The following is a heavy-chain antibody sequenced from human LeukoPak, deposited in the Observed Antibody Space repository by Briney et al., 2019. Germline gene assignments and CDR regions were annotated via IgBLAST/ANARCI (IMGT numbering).Heavy chain of an antibody. CDR3: ARHNHGYDWDF. CDR1: GFTVSSNY. D-gene: IGHD5-12*01. V-gene: IGHV3-33*08. J-gene: IGHJ4*02. Sequence: GGSLRLSCAASGFTVSSNYMSWVRQGPGKGLVWVTVIWPDGSIKYYADSVKGRFTVSRDNSKNTLYLQMNSLRAEDTAVYYCARHNHGYDWDFWGQGTLVTVSS. CDR2: IWPDGSIK.